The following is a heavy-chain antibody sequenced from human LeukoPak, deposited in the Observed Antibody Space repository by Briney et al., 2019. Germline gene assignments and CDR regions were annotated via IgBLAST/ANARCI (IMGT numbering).Heavy chain of an antibody. Sequence: SETLSLTCSVSSGSISGYYWNWIRQPPGKGLEWIGQIFYSGSTTYNPSLKSPVTISVDTSKNQFSLKVRSVTAADTAVYYCARGSPLMAGIYNFDYWGQGRLVTVSS. CDR2: IFYSGST. V-gene: IGHV4-59*01. CDR1: SGSISGYY. D-gene: IGHD6-19*01. CDR3: ARGSPLMAGIYNFDY. J-gene: IGHJ4*02.